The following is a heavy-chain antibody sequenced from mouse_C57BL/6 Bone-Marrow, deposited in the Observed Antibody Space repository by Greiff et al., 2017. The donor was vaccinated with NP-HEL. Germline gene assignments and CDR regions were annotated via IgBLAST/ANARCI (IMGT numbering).Heavy chain of an antibody. CDR3: EREGYCYGCSPLAY. D-gene: IGHD1-1*01. J-gene: IGHJ3*01. CDR1: GYTFTDHT. Sequence: QVQLKESDAELVKPGASVKISCKVSGYTFTDHTIHWMKQRPEQGLEWIGYIYPRDGSTKYNEKFKGKATLTVDKSSSTAYMQRNSLTSEDSAVYFCEREGYCYGCSPLAYWGKGTLVTVSA. V-gene: IGHV1-78*01. CDR2: IYPRDGST.